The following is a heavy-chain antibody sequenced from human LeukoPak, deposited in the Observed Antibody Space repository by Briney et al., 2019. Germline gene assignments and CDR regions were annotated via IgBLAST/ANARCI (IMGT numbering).Heavy chain of an antibody. Sequence: PGGSLRLSCAASGFTFSTYWMSWVRQAPGKGLEWVANIKQDGSDKYYVDSVKGRFTISRDNAKNSLFLQMNSLRAEDTAVYYCARDQGTYYDFWSGYYNGPDAFDIWGQGTMVTVSS. CDR3: ARDQGTYYDFWSGYYNGPDAFDI. J-gene: IGHJ3*02. D-gene: IGHD3-3*01. V-gene: IGHV3-7*01. CDR2: IKQDGSDK. CDR1: GFTFSTYW.